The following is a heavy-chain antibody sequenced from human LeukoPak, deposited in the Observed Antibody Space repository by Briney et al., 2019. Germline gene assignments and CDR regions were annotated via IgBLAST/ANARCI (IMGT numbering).Heavy chain of an antibody. CDR3: ALLGGSGSGSKFPFDY. V-gene: IGHV3-11*01. Sequence: QTGGSLRLSCAASGFTVSSNYMSWVRQAPGKGLEWVSYISSSGSTIYYADSVKGRFTISRDNAKNSLYLQMNSLRAEDTAVYYCALLGGSGSGSKFPFDYWGQGTLVTVSS. CDR2: ISSSGSTI. D-gene: IGHD3-10*01. CDR1: GFTVSSNY. J-gene: IGHJ4*02.